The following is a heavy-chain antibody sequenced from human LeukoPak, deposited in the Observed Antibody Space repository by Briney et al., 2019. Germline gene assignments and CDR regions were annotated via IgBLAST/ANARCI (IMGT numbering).Heavy chain of an antibody. CDR2: ILYSGGT. D-gene: IGHD2-2*01. V-gene: IGHV4-39*01. CDR3: ARRDGGVPAAMQDY. CDR1: GGSISSSVYY. J-gene: IGHJ4*02. Sequence: SETLSLTCTVSGGSISSSVYYWGWIRQPPGKGLEWIGSILYSGGTFYNPSLKSRVTISVDTSKNQFSLKLSSVTAADTAVYYCARRDGGVPAAMQDYWGQGTLVTVSS.